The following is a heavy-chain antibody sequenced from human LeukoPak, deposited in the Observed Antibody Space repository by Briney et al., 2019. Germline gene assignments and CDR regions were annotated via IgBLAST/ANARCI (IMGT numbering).Heavy chain of an antibody. CDR1: GGSFSGYY. Sequence: SETLSLTCAVYGGSFSGYYWSWIRQPPGKGREGIGEINHSGSTNYNPSLKSRVTISVDTSKNQFSLKLSSVTAADTAVYYCAGGELGIGYWGQGTLVTVSS. D-gene: IGHD7-27*01. CDR2: INHSGST. V-gene: IGHV4-34*01. CDR3: AGGELGIGY. J-gene: IGHJ4*02.